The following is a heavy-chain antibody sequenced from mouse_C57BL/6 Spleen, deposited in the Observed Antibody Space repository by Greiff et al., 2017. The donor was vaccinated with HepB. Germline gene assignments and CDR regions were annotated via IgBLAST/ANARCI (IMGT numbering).Heavy chain of an antibody. D-gene: IGHD3-2*02. CDR3: TRDSSGY. Sequence: VQLQQSGAELVRPGASVKLSCTASGFNIKDDYMHWVKQRPEQGLEWIGWIDPENGDTEYASKFQGKATITADTSSNTAYLQLSSLPSEDTAVYYCTRDSSGYWGQGTTLTVSS. J-gene: IGHJ2*01. V-gene: IGHV14-4*01. CDR1: GFNIKDDY. CDR2: IDPENGDT.